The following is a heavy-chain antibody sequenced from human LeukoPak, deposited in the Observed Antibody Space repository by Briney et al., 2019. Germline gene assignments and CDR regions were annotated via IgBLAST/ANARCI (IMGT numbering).Heavy chain of an antibody. D-gene: IGHD6-19*01. Sequence: ESGPTLVKPTQTLTLTCTFSGFSLSTSGVGVGWTRQPPGKALEWLALIYWDDDKRYSPSLKSRLTITKDTSKNQVVLTMTNMDPVDTATYYCAHYLSWASVAGTPLFDYWGQGTLVTVSS. J-gene: IGHJ4*02. V-gene: IGHV2-5*02. CDR3: AHYLSWASVAGTPLFDY. CDR1: GFSLSTSGVG. CDR2: IYWDDDK.